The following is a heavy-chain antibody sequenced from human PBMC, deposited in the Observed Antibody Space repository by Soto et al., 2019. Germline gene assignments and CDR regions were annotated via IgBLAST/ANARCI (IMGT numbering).Heavy chain of an antibody. CDR3: SRSYYDSSGYYEIDY. CDR2: VNAGNGNT. CDR1: VYTFNNYA. D-gene: IGHD3-22*01. J-gene: IGHJ4*02. Sequence: EASVQVSCQASVYTFNNYAMHWVRPAPGQRREWIGWVNAGNGNTKYSKKFQGRVTITRDTSASTAYMELSSLRYEETAVYYCSRSYYDSSGYYEIDYWGQGTLVTVSS. V-gene: IGHV1-3*01.